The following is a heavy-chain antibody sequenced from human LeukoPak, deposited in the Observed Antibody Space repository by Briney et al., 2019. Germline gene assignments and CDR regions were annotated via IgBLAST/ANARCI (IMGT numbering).Heavy chain of an antibody. Sequence: ASVKVSCEASGGTFSSYAISWVRQAPGQGLEWMGIINPSGGSTSYAQKFQGRVTMTRDTSTSTVYMELSSLRSEDTAVYYCARRVPYDSGNYYNPLGYWGQGTLVTVSS. CDR3: ARRVPYDSGNYYNPLGY. J-gene: IGHJ4*02. V-gene: IGHV1-46*01. D-gene: IGHD3-10*01. CDR1: GGTFSSYA. CDR2: INPSGGST.